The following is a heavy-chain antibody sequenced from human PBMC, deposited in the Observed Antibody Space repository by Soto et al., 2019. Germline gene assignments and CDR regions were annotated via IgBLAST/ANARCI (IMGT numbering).Heavy chain of an antibody. D-gene: IGHD2-21*01. J-gene: IGHJ4*02. CDR2: IYAGGST. Sequence: GGSLRLACAASGFTVSRSYMSWVRQSPGKGLEWVSGIYAGGSTYYADSVRGRFTISRDTSQNILYLQMNSLRSEDTGIYYCARDCCSRNHYAHWGQGTPVTVSS. CDR1: GFTVSRSY. V-gene: IGHV3-53*01. CDR3: ARDCCSRNHYAH.